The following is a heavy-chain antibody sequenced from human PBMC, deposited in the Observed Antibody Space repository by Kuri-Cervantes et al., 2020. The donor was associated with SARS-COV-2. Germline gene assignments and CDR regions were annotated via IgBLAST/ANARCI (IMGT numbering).Heavy chain of an antibody. CDR1: GFTFNSYG. D-gene: IGHD6-19*01. Sequence: GESLKISCAASGFTFNSYGMHWVRQAPGKGLEWVALISYDGLNKYYAGSAKGRFTISRDNSKNTLYLQMNSLRAEDTAVYYCAIIRHYTTGWYNDRVNDGLDIWGQGTMVTVSS. CDR3: AIIRHYTTGWYNDRVNDGLDI. J-gene: IGHJ3*02. V-gene: IGHV3-30*03. CDR2: ISYDGLNK.